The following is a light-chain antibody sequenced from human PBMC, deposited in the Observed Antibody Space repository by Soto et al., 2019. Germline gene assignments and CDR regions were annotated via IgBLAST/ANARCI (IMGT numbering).Light chain of an antibody. CDR1: QSISSSY. Sequence: EIVLTQSPGTLSLSPGERATLSCRASQSISSSYLAWYQQKPGQAPRLLIFGASSRATGIPDRFSGGGSGTDFTLTISRLEPEDFAVYYCQQYGYSLYTFGQGTKLEIK. CDR3: QQYGYSLYT. CDR2: GAS. V-gene: IGKV3-20*01. J-gene: IGKJ2*01.